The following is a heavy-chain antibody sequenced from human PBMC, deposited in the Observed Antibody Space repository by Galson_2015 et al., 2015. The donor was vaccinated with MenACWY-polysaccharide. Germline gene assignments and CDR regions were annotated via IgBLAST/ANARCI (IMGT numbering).Heavy chain of an antibody. CDR3: ARDSFSGINMGPDY. CDR1: AFPFRDHA. CDR2: ISYDGRHE. Sequence: SLRLSCAASAFPFRDHAMHWVRQAPGKGLEWVAVISYDGRHETYAKSVEGRFTISRDDSKNTLYLQMNSLRIEDTALYFCARDSFSGINMGPDYWGQGTLVTVSS. V-gene: IGHV3-30*04. J-gene: IGHJ4*02. D-gene: IGHD3-10*01.